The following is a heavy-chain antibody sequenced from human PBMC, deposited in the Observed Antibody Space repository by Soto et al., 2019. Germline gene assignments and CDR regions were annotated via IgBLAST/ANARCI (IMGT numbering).Heavy chain of an antibody. CDR1: GFTFSTND. J-gene: IGHJ5*02. Sequence: QVQLVQSGAEVKKPGASVKVSCKASGFTFSTNDINWVRQAPGQGLQWMGWMNANVDATDSPQEFKGRVTMTWNASISTDYMELSNLKSDDTAVYYCASEVVDGSSLWLAPWGQGTLVTVSS. V-gene: IGHV1-8*01. CDR3: ASEVVDGSSLWLAP. D-gene: IGHD3-10*01. CDR2: MNANVDAT.